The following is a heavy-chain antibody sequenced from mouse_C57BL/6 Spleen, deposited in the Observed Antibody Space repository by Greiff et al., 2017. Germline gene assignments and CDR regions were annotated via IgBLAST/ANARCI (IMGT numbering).Heavy chain of an antibody. D-gene: IGHD1-1*01. CDR2: ISYDGSN. CDR1: GYSITSGYY. CDR3: ARRGYGSFDY. V-gene: IGHV3-6*01. J-gene: IGHJ2*01. Sequence: VQLQQSGPGLVKPSQSLSLTCSVTGYSITSGYYWNWIRQFPGNKLEWMGYISYDGSNNYNPSLKNRISITRDTSKNQFFLKLNSVTTEDTATYYCARRGYGSFDYWGQGTTLTVSS.